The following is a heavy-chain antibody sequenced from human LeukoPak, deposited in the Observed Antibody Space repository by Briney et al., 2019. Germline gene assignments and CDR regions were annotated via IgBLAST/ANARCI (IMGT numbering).Heavy chain of an antibody. CDR2: ISGSGGST. D-gene: IGHD2-15*01. CDR3: AKLACSGGSCYSVRGPDTAENWFDP. CDR1: GFTFSAYS. Sequence: GGSLTRSCAASGFTFSAYSMNWVRPAPGKGLEWVSAISGSGGSTYYADSVKGRLTIPRDNSKNTLYLQMNSLRAEDTALYYCAKLACSGGSCYSVRGPDTAENWFDPWGQGTLVTVSS. J-gene: IGHJ5*02. V-gene: IGHV3-23*01.